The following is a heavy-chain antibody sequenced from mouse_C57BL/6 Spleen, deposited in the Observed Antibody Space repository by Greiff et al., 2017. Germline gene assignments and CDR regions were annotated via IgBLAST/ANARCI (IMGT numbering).Heavy chain of an antibody. V-gene: IGHV5-16*01. CDR3: ARVNGSRDAMDY. CDR2: INYDGSST. Sequence: EVQLVESEAGLVQPGSSMKLSCTASGFTFSDYYMPWVRQVPEKGLEWVANINYDGSSTNYLDSLKSRFIFSKDNAKNILYLQMSSLKSEDTATYYSARVNGSRDAMDYWGQGTSVTVSS. CDR1: GFTFSDYY. J-gene: IGHJ4*01. D-gene: IGHD1-1*01.